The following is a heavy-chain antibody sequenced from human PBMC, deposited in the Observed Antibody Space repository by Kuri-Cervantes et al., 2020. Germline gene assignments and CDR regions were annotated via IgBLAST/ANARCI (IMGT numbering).Heavy chain of an antibody. Sequence: ASVKVSCKASGGNFRNYAISWVRQAPGQGLEWMGWINPNSGGTNYAQKLQGRVTMTRDTSINTTYMELSRLRSDDAAVYYCARVRRVGHTGYYMDVWGKGTTVTVSS. V-gene: IGHV1-2*02. D-gene: IGHD2-15*01. CDR3: ARVRRVGHTGYYMDV. J-gene: IGHJ6*03. CDR2: INPNSGGT. CDR1: GGNFRNYA.